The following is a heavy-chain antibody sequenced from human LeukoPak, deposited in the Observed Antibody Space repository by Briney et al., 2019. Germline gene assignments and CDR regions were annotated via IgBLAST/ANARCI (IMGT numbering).Heavy chain of an antibody. V-gene: IGHV3-74*01. CDR2: INSDGSST. CDR3: ARDNGRGGFDY. Sequence: GGSLRLSCAASGFTFSSYAMSWVRPAPGKGLVWVSRINSDGSSTRYADSVKGRFTTSRDNAKNTLYLQMNSLRAEDTAVYYCARDNGRGGFDYWGQGTLVTVSS. CDR1: GFTFSSYA. D-gene: IGHD3-16*01. J-gene: IGHJ4*02.